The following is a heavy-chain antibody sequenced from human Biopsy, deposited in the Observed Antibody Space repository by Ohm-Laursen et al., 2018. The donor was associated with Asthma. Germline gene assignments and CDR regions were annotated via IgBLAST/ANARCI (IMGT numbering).Heavy chain of an antibody. Sequence: SLRLSCSASGFTFRSYAMHWVRQAPGKGLEWVAVISYDGSNKYYADSVKGRFTISRDNSKNTLYLQMNSLRAEDTAVYYCARDEAVVVPAAIPGNWFDPWGQGTLVTVSS. J-gene: IGHJ5*02. CDR1: GFTFRSYA. CDR2: ISYDGSNK. D-gene: IGHD2-2*01. V-gene: IGHV3-30-3*01. CDR3: ARDEAVVVPAAIPGNWFDP.